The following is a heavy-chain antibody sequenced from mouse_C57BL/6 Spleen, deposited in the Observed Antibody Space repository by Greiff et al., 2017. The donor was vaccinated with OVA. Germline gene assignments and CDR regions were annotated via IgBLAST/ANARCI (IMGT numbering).Heavy chain of an antibody. D-gene: IGHD2-3*01. V-gene: IGHV5-17*01. CDR3: ARPEDGYYDYYAMDY. Sequence: DVQLVESGGGLVKPGGSLKLSCAASGFTFSDYGMHWVRQAPEKGLEWVAYISSGSSTIYYADTVKGRFTISRDNAKNTLFLQMTSLRLEDTAMYYCARPEDGYYDYYAMDYWGQGTSVTVSS. J-gene: IGHJ4*01. CDR2: ISSGSSTI. CDR1: GFTFSDYG.